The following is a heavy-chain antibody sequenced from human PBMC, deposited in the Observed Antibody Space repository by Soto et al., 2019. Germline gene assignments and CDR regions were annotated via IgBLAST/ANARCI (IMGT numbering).Heavy chain of an antibody. J-gene: IGHJ3*02. V-gene: IGHV1-18*01. D-gene: IGHD3-22*01. CDR2: ISAYNGNT. CDR1: GYTFTSYG. Sequence: GASVKVSCKASGYTFTSYGISWVRQAPGQGLEWMGWISAYNGNTNYAQKLQGRVTMTTDTSTSTAYMELRSLRSDDTAVYYCATVGYHDSSGDYAFDIWGQGTMVTVSS. CDR3: ATVGYHDSSGDYAFDI.